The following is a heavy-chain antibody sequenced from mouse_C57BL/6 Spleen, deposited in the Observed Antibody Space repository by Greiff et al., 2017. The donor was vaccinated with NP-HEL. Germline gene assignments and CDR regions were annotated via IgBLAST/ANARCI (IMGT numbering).Heavy chain of an antibody. D-gene: IGHD2-3*01. CDR3: SWGGLLGDY. CDR1: GFTFSDYG. V-gene: IGHV5-17*01. J-gene: IGHJ2*01. Sequence: EVMLVESGGGLVKPGGSLKLSCAASGFTFSDYGMHWVRQAPGKGLEWVAYISSGSSSTDYGDTVKGHFTISRDNAKTALFLQMTILRSGDTAMYYCSWGGLLGDYWGQGTTLTVSS. CDR2: ISSGSSST.